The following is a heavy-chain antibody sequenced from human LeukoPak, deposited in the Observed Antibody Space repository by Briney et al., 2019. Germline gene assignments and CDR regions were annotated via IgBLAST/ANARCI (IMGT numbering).Heavy chain of an antibody. CDR2: ISYHGSDQ. Sequence: QPGRSLRLSCAASRFIFSNYATHWVRQAPGKGLDWVAVISYHGSDQYYADTVKGRFTISRDYSKNTLYLQMNSLRTEDTAVYYCARQDCSGGSCYLDYWGQGTLVTVSS. D-gene: IGHD2-15*01. V-gene: IGHV3-30*04. J-gene: IGHJ4*02. CDR3: ARQDCSGGSCYLDY. CDR1: RFIFSNYA.